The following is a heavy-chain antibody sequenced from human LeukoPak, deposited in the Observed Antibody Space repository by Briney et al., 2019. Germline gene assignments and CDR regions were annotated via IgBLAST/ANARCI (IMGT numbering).Heavy chain of an antibody. CDR3: ARARDEYYFDY. J-gene: IGHJ4*02. D-gene: IGHD6-6*01. CDR1: GFTFRNFG. CDR2: IRYDGNEK. Sequence: GRSLRLSCAVSGFTFRNFGMHWVRQAPGKGLEWVTVIRYDGNEKYYADSVKGRFTISKDNSKNMLYLQMNNLRVEDTAVYYCARARDEYYFDYWGQGALVTVSS. V-gene: IGHV3-33*01.